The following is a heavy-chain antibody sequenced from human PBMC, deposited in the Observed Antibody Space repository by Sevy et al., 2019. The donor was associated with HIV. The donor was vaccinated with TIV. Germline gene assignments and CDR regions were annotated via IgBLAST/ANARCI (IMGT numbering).Heavy chain of an antibody. Sequence: GGSLRLSCAASGFTFSSYDMHWVRQATGKGLEWVSAIGTAGDTYYPGSVKGRFTISRENAKNSLYLQMNSLRIGDTAVYYCARAYSSGWYDYWGQGTLVTVSS. CDR1: GFTFSSYD. CDR2: IGTAGDT. V-gene: IGHV3-13*01. D-gene: IGHD6-19*01. J-gene: IGHJ4*02. CDR3: ARAYSSGWYDY.